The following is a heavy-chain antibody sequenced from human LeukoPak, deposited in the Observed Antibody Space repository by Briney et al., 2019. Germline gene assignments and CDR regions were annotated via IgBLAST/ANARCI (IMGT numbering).Heavy chain of an antibody. J-gene: IGHJ4*02. V-gene: IGHV2-70*11. D-gene: IGHD6-19*01. CDR3: AREYSSGWLYYFDY. CDR1: GFSLSTSGMC. CDR2: IDWDDDK. Sequence: ESGPTLLNPTQTLTLTCTFSGFSLSTSGMCVSWIRQPAGKALEWLARIDWDDDKYYSTSLKTRLTISKDTPKNQVVLTMTNMDPVDTATYYCAREYSSGWLYYFDYWGQGTLVTVSA.